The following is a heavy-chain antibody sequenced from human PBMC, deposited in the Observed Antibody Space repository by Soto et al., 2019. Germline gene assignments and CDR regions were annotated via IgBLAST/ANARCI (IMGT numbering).Heavy chain of an antibody. J-gene: IGHJ5*02. CDR3: VRRHVSATGIDWFDP. CDR2: INAANGDT. V-gene: IGHV1-3*01. Sequence: ASVKVSCKASGYTFPSYGIQWVRQAPGQRLEWMGWINAANGDTKYSPKFQGRVTITRDTSASTAYMELSSLRSEDTAVYYCVRRHVSATGIDWFDPWGQGALVTVSS. D-gene: IGHD6-13*01. CDR1: GYTFPSYG.